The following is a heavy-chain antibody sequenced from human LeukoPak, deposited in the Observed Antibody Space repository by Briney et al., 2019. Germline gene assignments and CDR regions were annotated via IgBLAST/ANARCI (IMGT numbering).Heavy chain of an antibody. D-gene: IGHD1-26*01. J-gene: IGHJ4*02. CDR1: GFTFSSYW. Sequence: GGSLRLSCAASGFTFSSYWMHWVRQAPGKGLVWVSRTNSDGSSATYADSVKGRFTISRDNVKNTLYLQMNSLRAEDTAVYYCARGAPSGSYYYWGQGTLVTVSS. V-gene: IGHV3-74*01. CDR3: ARGAPSGSYYY. CDR2: TNSDGSSA.